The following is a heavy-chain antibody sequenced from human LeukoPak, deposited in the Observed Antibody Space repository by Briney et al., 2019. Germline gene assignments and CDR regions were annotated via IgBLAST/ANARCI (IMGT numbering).Heavy chain of an antibody. CDR1: GYSFTSYW. V-gene: IGHV5-51*01. J-gene: IGHJ1*01. CDR3: ARHKASGWTDGLVYFQH. Sequence: KSGESLKISCKGSGYSFTSYWIGWVRQMPGKGLEWIGIIYPADSDTRYSPSFQGQVTISVDKSISTAYLQWSSLKASDTAMYYCARHKASGWTDGLVYFQHWGQGTLLTVSS. D-gene: IGHD6-19*01. CDR2: IYPADSDT.